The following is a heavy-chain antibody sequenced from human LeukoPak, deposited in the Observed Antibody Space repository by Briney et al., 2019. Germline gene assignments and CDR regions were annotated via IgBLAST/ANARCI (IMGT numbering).Heavy chain of an antibody. CDR2: IYYSGST. CDR3: ARHADTPDYFDY. J-gene: IGHJ4*02. D-gene: IGHD2-2*02. V-gene: IGHV4-59*08. CDR1: GGSISSYY. Sequence: PSETLSLTCTVSGGSISSYYWSWIRQPPGKGLEWIGYIYYSGSTNYNPSLKSRVTISVDTSKNLFSLKLSSVTAADTAVYYCARHADTPDYFDYWGQGTLVTVSS.